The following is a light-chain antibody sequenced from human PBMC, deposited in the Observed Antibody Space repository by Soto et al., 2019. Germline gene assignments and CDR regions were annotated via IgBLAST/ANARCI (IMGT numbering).Light chain of an antibody. CDR3: CSYARSTTWV. J-gene: IGLJ3*02. V-gene: IGLV2-23*01. CDR2: EGS. CDR1: SSDVGNYNL. Sequence: QSVLTQPASVSGSPGQSITISYTGTSSDVGNYNLVSWYQQHPGKAPKLMIYEGSKRPSGVSNRFSGSKSGNTASLTISGLQAEDEADYYCCSYARSTTWVFGGGTKLTVL.